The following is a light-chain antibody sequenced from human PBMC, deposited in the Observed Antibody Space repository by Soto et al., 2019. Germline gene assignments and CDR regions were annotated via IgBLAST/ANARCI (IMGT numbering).Light chain of an antibody. Sequence: GDRVTVTCRASQGIGTYLVWYQQKSGKAPTVLIYASSTLQTGVPSRFSGSGSGTDFSLTISSLHPEDVATYYCQQVDSYPRTLGQGTKVDIK. CDR2: ASS. CDR3: QQVDSYPRT. J-gene: IGKJ1*01. CDR1: QGIGTY. V-gene: IGKV1-9*01.